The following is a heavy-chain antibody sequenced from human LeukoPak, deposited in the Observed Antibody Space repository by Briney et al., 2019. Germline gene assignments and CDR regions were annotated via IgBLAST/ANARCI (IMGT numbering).Heavy chain of an antibody. J-gene: IGHJ6*02. Sequence: PGGSLRLSCAASGFTFSSYWMSWVRQAPGKGLEWVANIKQDGSEEVYVDSVKGRFTISRDNAKNSLFLQMNTLRAEDTAVYYCARDPYSSTCSYGMDVWGQGTTVTVSS. D-gene: IGHD6-6*01. CDR1: GFTFSSYW. CDR3: ARDPYSSTCSYGMDV. CDR2: IKQDGSEE. V-gene: IGHV3-7*05.